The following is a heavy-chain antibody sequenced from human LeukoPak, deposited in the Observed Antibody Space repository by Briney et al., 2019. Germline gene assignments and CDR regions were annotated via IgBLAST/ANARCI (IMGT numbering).Heavy chain of an antibody. CDR3: ARGGGLDV. CDR1: GFTFSSYS. D-gene: IGHD3-16*01. Sequence: GGSLRLSCAASGFTFSSYSMTWVRQAPGKGLEWVSTISASDDTTYYADSVKGRFTISRDNAKNSLYLQMSNLRAEDTAVYFCARGGGLDVWGQGATVTVSS. V-gene: IGHV3-23*01. CDR2: ISASDDTT. J-gene: IGHJ6*02.